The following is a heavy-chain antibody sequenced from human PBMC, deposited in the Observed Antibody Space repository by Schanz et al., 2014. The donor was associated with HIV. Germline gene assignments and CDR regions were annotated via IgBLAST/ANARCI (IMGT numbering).Heavy chain of an antibody. CDR3: ARAGQLALEQGWGNYYYYYYYGMDV. CDR2: IDHTGNT. Sequence: DVQLVESGGGLIQPGGSLRLSCAASGFSVTQGYISWVRQAPGKGLEWVSLIDHTGNTYYADSVKGRSTISRDNSKNTLFLQMNSLRAEDTAVYYCARAGQLALEQGWGNYYYYYYYGMDVWGQGTTVTVSS. V-gene: IGHV3-53*01. J-gene: IGHJ6*02. CDR1: GFSVTQGY. D-gene: IGHD1-7*01.